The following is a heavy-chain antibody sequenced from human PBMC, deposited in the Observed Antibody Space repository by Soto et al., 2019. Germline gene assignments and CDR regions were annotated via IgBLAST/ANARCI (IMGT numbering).Heavy chain of an antibody. CDR1: GFSLSTSGMC. V-gene: IGHV2-70*01. CDR3: ARVILTGSIFDY. D-gene: IGHD3-9*01. Sequence: SGPTLVNPTQTLTLTCTFSGFSLSTSGMCVSWIRQPPGKALEWLALIDWDDDKYYSTSLKTRLTISKDTSKNQVVLTMTNVDPVGTATYYCARVILTGSIFDYWGQGTLVTVSS. J-gene: IGHJ4*02. CDR2: IDWDDDK.